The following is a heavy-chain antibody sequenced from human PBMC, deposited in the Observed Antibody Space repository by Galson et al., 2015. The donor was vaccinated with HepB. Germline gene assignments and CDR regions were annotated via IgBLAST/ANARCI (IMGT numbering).Heavy chain of an antibody. D-gene: IGHD1-26*01. CDR2: ISGSGGST. V-gene: IGHV3-23*01. CDR3: AKSLWSREWELLEG. Sequence: SLRLSCAASGFTFSSYAMSWVRQAPGKGLEWVSAISGSGGSTYYAGSVKGRFTISRDNSKNTLYLQVNSLRAEDTAVYYCAKSLWSREWELLEGWGQGTLVTVSS. CDR1: GFTFSSYA. J-gene: IGHJ4*02.